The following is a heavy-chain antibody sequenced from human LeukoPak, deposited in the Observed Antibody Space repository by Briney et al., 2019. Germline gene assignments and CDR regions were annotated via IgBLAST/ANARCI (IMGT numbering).Heavy chain of an antibody. D-gene: IGHD4-17*01. J-gene: IGHJ3*02. V-gene: IGHV4-59*11. Sequence: SETLSLTCAVSDDSFSSHYWTWIRQPPGKGLECIGYISYIGSTNYNPSLKSRVTISIDTSKNQFSLKLSSVTAADTAVYYCARDLVTVTKGFDIWGQGTMVSVSS. CDR2: ISYIGST. CDR1: DDSFSSHY. CDR3: ARDLVTVTKGFDI.